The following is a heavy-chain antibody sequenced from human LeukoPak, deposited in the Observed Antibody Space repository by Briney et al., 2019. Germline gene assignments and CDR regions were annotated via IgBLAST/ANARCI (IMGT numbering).Heavy chain of an antibody. CDR3: AREGPLGKYYDY. J-gene: IGHJ4*02. CDR1: GGSINNFY. Sequence: PSETLSLTCTVSGGSINNFYWTWIRQPPGKGLEWIGYFSYSGGTTYNPSLKSRVTISIDTSKNQFSLNLNSVTAADTAVYYCAREGPLGKYYDYWGRGTLVTVSS. D-gene: IGHD3-16*01. V-gene: IGHV4-59*01. CDR2: FSYSGGT.